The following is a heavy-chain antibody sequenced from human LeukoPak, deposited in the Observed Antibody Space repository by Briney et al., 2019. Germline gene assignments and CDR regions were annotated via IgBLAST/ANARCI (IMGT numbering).Heavy chain of an antibody. CDR3: ARDAEVGYCSGGSCSEGYYYYGMDV. CDR2: IYSGGST. CDR1: GFTVSSNY. V-gene: IGHV3-53*01. Sequence: GGSLRLSCAVSGFTVSSNYMSWVRQAPGKGLEWVSVIYSGGSTYYADSVKGRFTISRDNSKNTLYLQMNSLRAEDTAVYYCARDAEVGYCSGGSCSEGYYYYGMDVWGQGTTVTVSS. J-gene: IGHJ6*02. D-gene: IGHD2-15*01.